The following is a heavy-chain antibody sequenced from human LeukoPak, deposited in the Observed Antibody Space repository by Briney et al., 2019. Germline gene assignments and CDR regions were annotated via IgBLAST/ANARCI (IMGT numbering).Heavy chain of an antibody. CDR1: GFTFSSYA. Sequence: GGSLRLSCAASGFTFSSYAMSWVRQAPGKGLEWVSAISGSGGSTYYADSVKGRFTISRDNYTNTLYLQMNSLRAEDTAVYYCAKPLGYCSSSSCFQYYYYGMDVWGKGTTVTVSS. J-gene: IGHJ6*04. CDR2: ISGSGGST. V-gene: IGHV3-23*01. CDR3: AKPLGYCSSSSCFQYYYYGMDV. D-gene: IGHD2-2*01.